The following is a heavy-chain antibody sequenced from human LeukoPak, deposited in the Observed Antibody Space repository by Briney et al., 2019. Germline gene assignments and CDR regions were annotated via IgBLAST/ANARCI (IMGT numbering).Heavy chain of an antibody. CDR2: ISSSGSTI. CDR1: GFTFSDYY. D-gene: IGHD6-19*01. V-gene: IGHV3-11*01. Sequence: GGSLRLSCAASGFTFSDYYMSWIRQAPGKGLEWVSYISSSGSTIYYADSVKGRFTISRDNAKNSLYLQMNSLRAEDTAVYYCAKDLRGAVAGTRHYYYYGMDVWGQGTTVTVSS. J-gene: IGHJ6*02. CDR3: AKDLRGAVAGTRHYYYYGMDV.